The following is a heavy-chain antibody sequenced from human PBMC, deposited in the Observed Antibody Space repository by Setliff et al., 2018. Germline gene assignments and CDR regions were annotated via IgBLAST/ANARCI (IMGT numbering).Heavy chain of an antibody. CDR2: IFQSGIT. V-gene: IGHV4-38-2*01. D-gene: IGHD3-16*01. Sequence: PSETLSLTCAVSGFSITNGYYWGWIRQSPGKQLEWIGNIFQSGITFYNPSLKSRVTISLDPSQNQFSLKLRSVTAADTAVYYCRLWSHNYHDDYWGQGTLVTVSS. J-gene: IGHJ4*02. CDR3: RLWSHNYHDDY. CDR1: GFSITNGYY.